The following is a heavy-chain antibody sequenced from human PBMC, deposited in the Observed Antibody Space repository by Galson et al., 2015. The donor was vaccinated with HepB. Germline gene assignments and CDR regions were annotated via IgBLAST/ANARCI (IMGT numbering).Heavy chain of an antibody. J-gene: IGHJ4*02. D-gene: IGHD6-13*01. CDR3: ARRGRQLAPLSPPDY. Sequence: QSGAEVKKPGESLRISCKGSGYSFTSYWISWVRQMPGKGLEWMGRIDPSDSYTNYSPSFQGHVTISADKSISTAYLQWSSLKASDTAMYYWARRGRQLAPLSPPDYWGQGTLVTVSS. V-gene: IGHV5-10-1*01. CDR1: GYSFTSYW. CDR2: IDPSDSYT.